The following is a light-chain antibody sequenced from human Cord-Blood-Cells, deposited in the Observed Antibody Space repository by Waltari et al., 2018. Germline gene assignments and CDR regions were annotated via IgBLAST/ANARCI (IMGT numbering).Light chain of an antibody. CDR3: SSYTSSSTWV. Sequence: QSALTQPASVSGSPGQSITISCPGTRCDVGGYNYVPWYQQHPGKAPNLMIYDVSNRPSGVSNRFSGSKSGNTASLTISGLQAEDEADYYCSSYTSSSTWVFGGGTKLTVL. V-gene: IGLV2-14*01. J-gene: IGLJ3*02. CDR1: RCDVGGYNY. CDR2: DVS.